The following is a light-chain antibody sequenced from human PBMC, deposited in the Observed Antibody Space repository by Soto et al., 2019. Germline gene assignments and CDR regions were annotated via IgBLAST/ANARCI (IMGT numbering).Light chain of an antibody. CDR3: HQCQSWPRT. CDR2: QTS. J-gene: IGKJ1*01. V-gene: IGKV3-11*01. CDR1: QYINTR. Sequence: EIVLTQSPATLSSFPGDRVTLSCRASQYINTRLAWYQHRPGQAPRLLIYQTSLRAAGIPARFSASGSGTDFTLTISDVQPEDFALCYCHQCQSWPRTFGQGTKVDIK.